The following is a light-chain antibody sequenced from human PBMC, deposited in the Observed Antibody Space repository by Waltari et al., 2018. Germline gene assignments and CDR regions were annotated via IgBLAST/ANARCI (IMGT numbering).Light chain of an antibody. CDR3: ASHTDIRPMI. J-gene: IGLJ2*01. CDR1: SSDVGAYDF. Sequence: QSALTQPASMSGSPGQSITISCTGTSSDVGAYDFVSWYQQHPGKAPKLMIYDVSKGPSGVSNRFTGSKSGNTASLTISGLQTEDEAVYYCASHTDIRPMIFGGGTKLTVL. V-gene: IGLV2-14*03. CDR2: DVS.